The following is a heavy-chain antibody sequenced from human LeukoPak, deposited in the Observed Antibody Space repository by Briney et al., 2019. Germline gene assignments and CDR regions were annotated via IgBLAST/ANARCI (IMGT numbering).Heavy chain of an antibody. CDR3: ARLVGTPFDY. D-gene: IGHD4-23*01. Sequence: GGSLRLSCAASGFTVSSNYMNWVRQAPGKGLEWVSVIYSGGSTYYADSVKGRFTISRDNSSNTLYLQMNSLRAEDTAVYYCARLVGTPFDYWGQGTLVTVSS. J-gene: IGHJ4*02. CDR1: GFTVSSNY. CDR2: IYSGGST. V-gene: IGHV3-53*01.